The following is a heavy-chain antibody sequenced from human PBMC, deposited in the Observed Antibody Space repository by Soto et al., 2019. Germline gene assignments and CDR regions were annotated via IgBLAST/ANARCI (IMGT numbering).Heavy chain of an antibody. Sequence: PGGSLRLSCAASGFTFSSYGMHWVRQAPGKGLEWVAVIWYDGGSTYYADSVKGRFTISRDNSKNTLYLQMNSLRAEDTAVYYCARESQGPSPCLAVWGQGTTVTVSS. V-gene: IGHV3-33*01. J-gene: IGHJ6*02. CDR1: GFTFSSYG. CDR2: IWYDGGST. CDR3: ARESQGPSPCLAV.